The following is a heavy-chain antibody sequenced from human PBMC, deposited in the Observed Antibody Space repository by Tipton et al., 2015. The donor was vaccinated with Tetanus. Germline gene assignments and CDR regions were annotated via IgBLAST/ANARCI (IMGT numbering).Heavy chain of an antibody. CDR2: FDPRDSGA. CDR3: ARRRSAVLSGGYHWYFDL. J-gene: IGHJ2*01. CDR1: GYNFSHYS. Sequence: QLVQSGADVKKPGESLKISCQGSGYNFSHYSIGWVRQMPGKGLEWVGIFDPRDSGARYGPSFRGQGIISADRSINTSYLQWGSLTASDTAIYYCARRRSAVLSGGYHWYFDLWGRGTMVTVSS. D-gene: IGHD3-3*01. V-gene: IGHV5-51*01.